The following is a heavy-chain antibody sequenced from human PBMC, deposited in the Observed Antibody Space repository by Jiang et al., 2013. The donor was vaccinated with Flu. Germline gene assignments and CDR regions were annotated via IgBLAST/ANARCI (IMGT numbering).Heavy chain of an antibody. CDR2: TYYRSKWYC. V-gene: IGHV6-1*01. Sequence: QTLSLTCAISGDSVSRNNTAWNWIRQSPSGGLEWLGWTYYRSKWYCEYAESVKSRITIKPDTSKNQFSLQLNPVTPEDTAVYYCARGYSVDVWGQGTTVTVS. D-gene: IGHD4-11*01. J-gene: IGHJ6*02. CDR3: ARGYSVDV. CDR1: GDSVSRNNTA.